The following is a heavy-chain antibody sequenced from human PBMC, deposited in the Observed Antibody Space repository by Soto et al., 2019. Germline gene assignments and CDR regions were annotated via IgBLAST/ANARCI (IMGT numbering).Heavy chain of an antibody. J-gene: IGHJ4*02. V-gene: IGHV1-69*13. D-gene: IGHD5-18*01. CDR1: GGTFYTYT. Sequence: SSVKVSCKASGGTFYTYTFSWVRQAPGQGLEWMGSITPIYPTTNYAEKFQGRLTVTADGSTNTAYMELNSLTSDDTAVYYCARIPRYSFPTSDDLDSWGQGTLVTVSS. CDR2: ITPIYPTT. CDR3: ARIPRYSFPTSDDLDS.